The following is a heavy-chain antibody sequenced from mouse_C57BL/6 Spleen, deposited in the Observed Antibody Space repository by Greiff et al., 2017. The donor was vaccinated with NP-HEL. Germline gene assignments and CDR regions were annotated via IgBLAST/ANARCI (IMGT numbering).Heavy chain of an antibody. CDR2: IDPSDSYT. J-gene: IGHJ4*01. CDR3: ARSYSDSHAMDY. V-gene: IGHV1-50*01. D-gene: IGHD2-12*01. CDR1: GYTFTSYW. Sequence: QVQLQQPGAELVKPGASVKLSCKASGYTFTSYWMQWVKQRPGQGLEWIGEIDPSDSYTNYNQKFKGKATLTVDTSSSTAYMQLSSLTSEDSAVYYCARSYSDSHAMDYWGHRTSVTVSS.